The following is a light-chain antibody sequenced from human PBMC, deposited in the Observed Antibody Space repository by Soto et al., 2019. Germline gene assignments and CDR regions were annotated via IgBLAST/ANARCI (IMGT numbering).Light chain of an antibody. J-gene: IGKJ1*01. CDR1: QSVSSSY. CDR3: QQYGSSPRT. V-gene: IGKV3-20*01. Sequence: EILLTQSPCTLALSPGERATLSCRASQSVSSSYLAWYQQKPGQAPRLPMYGASRRATGIPERFSGSGSGTDFTLTISRLEPEDFEVYYCQQYGSSPRTFGQGTKVDIK. CDR2: GAS.